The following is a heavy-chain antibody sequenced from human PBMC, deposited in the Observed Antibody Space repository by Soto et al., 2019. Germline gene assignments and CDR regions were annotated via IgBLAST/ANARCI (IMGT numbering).Heavy chain of an antibody. V-gene: IGHV4-4*07. CDR3: ARGQRFSDWFDP. J-gene: IGHJ5*02. CDR1: GGAISTYY. CDR2: IYSSGST. Sequence: SETLSLTCTVSGGAISTYYWTWIRQTAGKGLEWIGRIYSSGSTKYNPALQSRVTMSLDTSNNQFSLRLTSVTAADTAVYYCARGQRFSDWFDPWGQGTLLTVS. D-gene: IGHD3-3*01.